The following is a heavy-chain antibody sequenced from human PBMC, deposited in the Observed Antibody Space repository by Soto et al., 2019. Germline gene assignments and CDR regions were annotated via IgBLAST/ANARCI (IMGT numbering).Heavy chain of an antibody. Sequence: QVQLQESGPGLVKPSDTRSLTCVVSGDSLNNYYWNWIRQPPGRGLEWIGSIFYSGRTTYNPSLRSRGTISVDTSKTQFSLKMTSGTASDTAVYFCARRWQGGGNGNYFDPWGQGTLVTVSS. CDR3: ARRWQGGGNGNYFDP. CDR2: IFYSGRT. CDR1: GDSLNNYY. V-gene: IGHV4-59*08. D-gene: IGHD2-15*01. J-gene: IGHJ5*02.